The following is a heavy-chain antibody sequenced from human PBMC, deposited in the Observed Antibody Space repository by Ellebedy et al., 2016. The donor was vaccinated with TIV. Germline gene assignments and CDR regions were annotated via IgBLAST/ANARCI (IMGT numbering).Heavy chain of an antibody. CDR1: GFTFSGHA. V-gene: IGHV3-23*01. D-gene: IGHD3-22*01. Sequence: GESLKISCAASGFTFSGHAMSWVRQTPGKGLEWVSGISAGGGSTNYVDSAKGRFTISRDNSKNTLYLQMNSLRAEDTAVYYCVKLDSSGFYYGRLDYWGQGTLVTVSS. J-gene: IGHJ4*02. CDR3: VKLDSSGFYYGRLDY. CDR2: ISAGGGST.